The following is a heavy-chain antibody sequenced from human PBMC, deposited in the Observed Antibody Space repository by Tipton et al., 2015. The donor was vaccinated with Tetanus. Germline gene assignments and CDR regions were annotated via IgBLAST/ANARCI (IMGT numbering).Heavy chain of an antibody. CDR2: VDRSGTT. Sequence: TLSLTCTVSGDSITSFYWSWIRQPPGKGLEWIGRVDRSGTTTYNPSLKGRVTMSLDTSKNQFSLKLTSVTAADTAVYYCVRGRGLGAYSYGFEYWGQGALVTVSS. D-gene: IGHD5-18*01. CDR1: GDSITSFY. CDR3: VRGRGLGAYSYGFEY. J-gene: IGHJ4*02. V-gene: IGHV4-4*07.